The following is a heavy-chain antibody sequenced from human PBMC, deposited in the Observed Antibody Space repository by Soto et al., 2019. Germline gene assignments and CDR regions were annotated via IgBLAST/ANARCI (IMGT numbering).Heavy chain of an antibody. CDR3: ARGFSVAAAGTLNYYGMDV. V-gene: IGHV4-34*01. J-gene: IGHJ6*02. CDR2: INHSGST. CDR1: GGSFSGYY. D-gene: IGHD6-13*01. Sequence: SETLSLTCAVYGGSFSGYYWSWIRQPPGKGLEWIGEINHSGSTNYNPSLKSRVTISVDTSKNQFSLKLSSVTAADTAVYYCARGFSVAAAGTLNYYGMDVWGQGTTVTVSS.